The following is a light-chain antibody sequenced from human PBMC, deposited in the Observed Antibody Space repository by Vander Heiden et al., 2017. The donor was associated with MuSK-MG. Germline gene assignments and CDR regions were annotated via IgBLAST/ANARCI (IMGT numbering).Light chain of an antibody. V-gene: IGKV3-20*01. CDR3: QQDGSSSIT. J-gene: IGKJ4*01. Sequence: ETVLTQSPSTLSLSPGERATLSCRASQSVSSSYLAWYQQKPGQAPRLLIYGASSRATGIPDRFSGSGSGTDFTLTISRLEPEDFAVYYCQQDGSSSITFGGGTKVEIK. CDR1: QSVSSSY. CDR2: GAS.